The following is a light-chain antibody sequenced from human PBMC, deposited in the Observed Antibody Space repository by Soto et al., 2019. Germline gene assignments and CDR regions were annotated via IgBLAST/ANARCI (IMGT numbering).Light chain of an antibody. Sequence: EIVMTQSPATLSVSPGERATLSCRASQSVRSNLAWYQQKPGQAPRLLIYGASTRATGIPARFSGSGSGTEFTLTISTLQSEDFAVYYCQQYIDWPPWTFGQGTKVEIK. CDR1: QSVRSN. CDR3: QQYIDWPPWT. V-gene: IGKV3-15*01. J-gene: IGKJ1*01. CDR2: GAS.